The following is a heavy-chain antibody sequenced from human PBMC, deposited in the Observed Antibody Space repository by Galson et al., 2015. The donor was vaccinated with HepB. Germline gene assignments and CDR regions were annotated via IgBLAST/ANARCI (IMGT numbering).Heavy chain of an antibody. CDR2: INPSGGST. J-gene: IGHJ5*02. CDR1: GYTFTSYY. D-gene: IGHD6-19*01. CDR3: ASGLEGIAVAGTRFDP. V-gene: IGHV1-46*03. Sequence: SVKVSCKASGYTFTSYYMHWVRQAPGQGLEWMGIINPSGGSTSYAQKFQGRVTMTRDTSTSTVYMELSSLRSEDTAVYYCASGLEGIAVAGTRFDPWGQGTLVTVSS.